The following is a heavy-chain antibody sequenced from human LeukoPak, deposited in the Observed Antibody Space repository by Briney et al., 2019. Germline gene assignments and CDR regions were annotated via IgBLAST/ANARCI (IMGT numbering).Heavy chain of an antibody. J-gene: IGHJ4*02. D-gene: IGHD5-12*01. CDR2: IYYSGST. V-gene: IGHV4-59*08. CDR1: GGSISSYY. CDR3: ARSRATISGFSLFDY. Sequence: SETLSLTCTVSGGSISSYYWSWIRQPPGKGLEWIGYIYYSGSTNYNPSLKSRVTISVDTSKNQFSLKLSSVTAADTAVYYCARSRATISGFSLFDYWGQGTLVTVSS.